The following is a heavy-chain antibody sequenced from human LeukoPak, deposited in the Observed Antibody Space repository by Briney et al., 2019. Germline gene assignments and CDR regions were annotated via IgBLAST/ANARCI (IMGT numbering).Heavy chain of an antibody. CDR3: ARALGGYSGYDNHDY. J-gene: IGHJ4*02. CDR2: ISSDSNYK. Sequence: GALRLSCAASGFTFSTYSMNWVRQAPGKGLEWVSSISSDSNYKYYADSVKGRFTISRDNAKNSLYLQMNSLRAEDTAVYYCARALGGYSGYDNHDYWGQGTLVTVSS. CDR1: GFTFSTYS. D-gene: IGHD5-12*01. V-gene: IGHV3-21*01.